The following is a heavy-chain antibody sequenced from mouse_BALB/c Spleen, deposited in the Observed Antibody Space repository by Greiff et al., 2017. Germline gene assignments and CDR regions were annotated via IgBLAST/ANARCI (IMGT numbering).Heavy chain of an antibody. Sequence: EVKLQQSGPELEKPGASVKISCKASGYSFTGYNMNWVKQSNGKSLEWIGNIYPYYGSTSYNQKFKGKATLTVDKSSSTAYMQLKSLTSEDSAVYYCAREHRYDEDYYDMDDWGQGTSVTVSS. V-gene: IGHV1-39*01. J-gene: IGHJ4*01. CDR1: GYSFTGYN. CDR3: AREHRYDEDYYDMDD. CDR2: IYPYYGST. D-gene: IGHD2-14*01.